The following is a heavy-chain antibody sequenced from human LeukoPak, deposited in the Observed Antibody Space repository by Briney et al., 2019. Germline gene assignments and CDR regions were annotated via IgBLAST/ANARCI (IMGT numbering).Heavy chain of an antibody. D-gene: IGHD1-26*01. V-gene: IGHV4-34*01. CDR3: ARGRASGSYPRSWFRYYFDY. CDR2: INHSGST. CDR1: GGSFSGYY. J-gene: IGHJ4*02. Sequence: SETLSLTCAVDGGSFSGYYWSWIRQPPGKGLEWIGEINHSGSTNYNPSLKSRVTISVDTSKNQFSLKLSSVTAADTAVYYCARGRASGSYPRSWFRYYFDYWGQGTLVTVSS.